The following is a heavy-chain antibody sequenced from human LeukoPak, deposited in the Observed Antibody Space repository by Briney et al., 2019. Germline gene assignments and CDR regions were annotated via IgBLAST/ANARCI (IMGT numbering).Heavy chain of an antibody. Sequence: PSETLSLTCTVSGGSILSHYWTWIRQPPGKGLEWVGYIYNGGNTNYNPSLKSRVTMSVDTSKSHFSLKLNSVTAADTAVYYCARVGACSGGSCYEDSWGQGTLVTVSS. D-gene: IGHD2-15*01. CDR2: IYNGGNT. CDR3: ARVGACSGGSCYEDS. V-gene: IGHV4-59*11. CDR1: GGSILSHY. J-gene: IGHJ4*02.